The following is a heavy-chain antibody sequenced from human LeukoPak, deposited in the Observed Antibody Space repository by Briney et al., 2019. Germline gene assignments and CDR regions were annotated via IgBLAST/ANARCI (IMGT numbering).Heavy chain of an antibody. CDR2: ISAYNGNT. V-gene: IGHV1-18*01. J-gene: IGHJ4*02. CDR1: GYTFTSYG. CDR3: ASSPRAGSQPGFIDY. D-gene: IGHD3-10*01. Sequence: GASVKVSCKASGYTFTSYGISWVRQAPGQGLEWMGWISAYNGNTNYAQKFQGRVTMTRDTSTSTVYMELSSLRSEDTAVYYCASSPRAGSQPGFIDYWGQGTLVTVSS.